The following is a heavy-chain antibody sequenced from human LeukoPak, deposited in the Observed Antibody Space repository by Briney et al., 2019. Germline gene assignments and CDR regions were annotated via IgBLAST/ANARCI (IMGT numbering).Heavy chain of an antibody. D-gene: IGHD2-15*01. CDR3: ARAPLGYCSGGSCLGLLGYGMDV. V-gene: IGHV4-34*01. CDR1: GGSFSGYY. J-gene: IGHJ6*02. CDR2: INHSGST. Sequence: SKTLSLTCAVYGGSFSGYYWSWIRQPPGKGLEWIGEINHSGSTNYNPSLKSRVTISVDTSKNQFSLKLSSVTAADTAVYYCARAPLGYCSGGSCLGLLGYGMDVWGQGTTVTVSS.